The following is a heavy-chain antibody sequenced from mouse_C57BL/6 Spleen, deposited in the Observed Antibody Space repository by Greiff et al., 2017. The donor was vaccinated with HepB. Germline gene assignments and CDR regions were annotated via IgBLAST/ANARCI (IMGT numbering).Heavy chain of an antibody. CDR3: ARNWDY. CDR2: ISYDGTN. CDR1: GYSITSGYH. D-gene: IGHD4-1*01. Sequence: EVQLQQSGPGLVKPSQSLSLTCSVTGYSITSGYHWNWIRQFPGNKLEWMGCISYDGTNNYNPSLKNRFSITRDTSKNQFFLKLTSVTSEDTATYYCARNWDYWGQGTTLTVSS. J-gene: IGHJ2*01. V-gene: IGHV3-6*01.